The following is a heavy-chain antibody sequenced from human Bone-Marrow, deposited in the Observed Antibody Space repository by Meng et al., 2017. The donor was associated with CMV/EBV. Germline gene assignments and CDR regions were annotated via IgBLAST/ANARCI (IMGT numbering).Heavy chain of an antibody. CDR3: TRGFVAT. V-gene: IGHV3-49*04. J-gene: IGHJ4*02. Sequence: GESLKISCAASGFTFDDYGMSWVRQVPGKGLEWVGFIRDKADGGPTEYAASVNGRFTILRDDSKSVAYLQMNRLKSEDTGVYYCTRGFVATWGPGALVTVSS. D-gene: IGHD2-21*01. CDR1: GFTFDDYG. CDR2: IRDKADGGPT.